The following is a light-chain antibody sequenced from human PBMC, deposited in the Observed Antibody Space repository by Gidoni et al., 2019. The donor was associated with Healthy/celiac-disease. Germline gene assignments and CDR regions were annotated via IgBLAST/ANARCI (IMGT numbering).Light chain of an antibody. J-gene: IGKJ4*01. V-gene: IGKV1-39*01. CDR1: QSISSY. CDR2: AAS. CDR3: QQRYSTPPLP. Sequence: DIQMTQSPSSLSASVGDRVTITCRASQSISSYLNWYQQKPGKAPKLLIYAASSLPSGVPSRFSGSGSGTVFTLTISSLQPEDFATYYCQQRYSTPPLPFGGGTQVEIK.